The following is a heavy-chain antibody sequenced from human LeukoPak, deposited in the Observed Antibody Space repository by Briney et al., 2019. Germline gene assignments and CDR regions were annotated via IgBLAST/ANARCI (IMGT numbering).Heavy chain of an antibody. CDR1: GFTFSNAW. Sequence: GGSLRLSCAASGFTFSNAWMSWVRQAPGEGLEWVGRIKSKTDGGTTDYAAPVKGRFTISRDDSKNTLYLQMNSLKTEDTAVYYCTTDAGPGDFWSGGLRWGQGTLVTVSS. J-gene: IGHJ4*02. D-gene: IGHD3-3*01. V-gene: IGHV3-15*01. CDR3: TTDAGPGDFWSGGLR. CDR2: IKSKTDGGTT.